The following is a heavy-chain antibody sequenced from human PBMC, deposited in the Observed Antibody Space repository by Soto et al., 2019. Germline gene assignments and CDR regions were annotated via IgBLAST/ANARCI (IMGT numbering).Heavy chain of an antibody. CDR3: AKDLGSGSWLNWFDP. D-gene: IGHD6-13*01. CDR1: GFTFRTYA. J-gene: IGHJ5*02. Sequence: EVQLLESGGGLVQPGGSLRLSCAASGFTFRTYAMSWVRQAPGKGLEWVSDISGSGGSTNYADSVKGRFTIPRDNSKNTLYLQKNTLRAEDTAVYHCAKDLGSGSWLNWFDPWGQGTLVTVSS. CDR2: ISGSGGST. V-gene: IGHV3-23*01.